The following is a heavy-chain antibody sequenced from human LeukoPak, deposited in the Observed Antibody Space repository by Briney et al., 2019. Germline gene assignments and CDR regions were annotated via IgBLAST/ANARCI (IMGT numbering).Heavy chain of an antibody. Sequence: PSGTLSLTCAVSGDSITNPKWWSWVRQPPGKGLEWLGEIYYSGTANYNPSLGSRVTISVDKSKNQLSLRLSSVTAADTAVYYCARDRQGYYYDSSGDRSWGQGTLVTVSS. CDR1: GDSITNPKW. J-gene: IGHJ5*02. CDR3: ARDRQGYYYDSSGDRS. D-gene: IGHD3-22*01. CDR2: IYYSGTA. V-gene: IGHV4-4*02.